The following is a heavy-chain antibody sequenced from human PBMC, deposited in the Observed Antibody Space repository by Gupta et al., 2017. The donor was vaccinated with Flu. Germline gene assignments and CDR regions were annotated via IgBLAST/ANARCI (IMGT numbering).Heavy chain of an antibody. V-gene: IGHV3-9*01. J-gene: IGHJ3*01. Sequence: DVQLMESGGGLVQPGRSLILSCSASGFTFDDYAMHWVRQAPGKGLEWVSSISWNSDIRGCGGFVKGRFTISRDNAKTSVYLKMNSLRPEETAVDDGAKEVVVADDGFAFWGQGTRGTGSS. CDR3: AKEVVVADDGFAF. CDR2: ISWNSDIR. CDR1: GFTFDDYA. D-gene: IGHD2-21*01.